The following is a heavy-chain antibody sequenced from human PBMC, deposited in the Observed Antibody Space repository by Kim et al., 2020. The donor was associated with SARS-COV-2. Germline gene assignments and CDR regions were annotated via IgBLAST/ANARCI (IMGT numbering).Heavy chain of an antibody. J-gene: IGHJ4*01. CDR1: GGSFSGYY. D-gene: IGHD5-18*01. CDR3: ARLGRGYSYGSRSYYFDY. Sequence: SETLSLTCAVYGGSFSGYYWSWIRQPPGKGLEWIGEINHSGSTNYNPSLKSRVTISVDTSKNQFSLKLSSVTAADTAVYYCARLGRGYSYGSRSYYFDY. CDR2: INHSGST. V-gene: IGHV4-34*01.